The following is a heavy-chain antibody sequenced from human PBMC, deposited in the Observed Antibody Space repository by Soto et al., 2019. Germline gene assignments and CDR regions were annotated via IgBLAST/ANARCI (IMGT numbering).Heavy chain of an antibody. CDR1: GFTVSISY. Sequence: GGSLRLSCAGSGFTVSISYMTWVRQVPGKGLEWVSIRYSDGRSYHAESVKGRFTISTDDSENTLYLQMSSLRAEDTAVYYCARHYCSGGSCLFGPWGQGTLVTVSS. D-gene: IGHD2-15*01. CDR3: ARHYCSGGSCLFGP. V-gene: IGHV3-66*04. J-gene: IGHJ5*02. CDR2: RYSDGRS.